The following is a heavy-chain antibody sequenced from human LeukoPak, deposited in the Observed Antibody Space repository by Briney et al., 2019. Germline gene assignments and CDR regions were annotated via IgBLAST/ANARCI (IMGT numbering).Heavy chain of an antibody. CDR2: ISGSGGTT. Sequence: GGSLRLSCAASGFTFSSYAMGWVRQAPGKGLEWASVISGSGGTTNYADPVKGRFTISRDNSKNTLYLQMNSLRAEDTAVYYCAKDGPGVRGTFDYWGQGTLVTVSS. D-gene: IGHD3-10*01. J-gene: IGHJ4*02. CDR3: AKDGPGVRGTFDY. V-gene: IGHV3-23*01. CDR1: GFTFSSYA.